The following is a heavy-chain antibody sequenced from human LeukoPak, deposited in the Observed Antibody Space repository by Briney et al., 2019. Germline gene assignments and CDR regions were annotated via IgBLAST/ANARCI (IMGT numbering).Heavy chain of an antibody. Sequence: GGSLRLSCAASGFAFSSYDMHWVRQVTGKGLVWVSAIGRAGDTHYAGSVKGRFTISRDNAKNSLYLQMNSLRAGDTAVYYCVRDPSGHGMDVWGQGTTVTVSS. CDR3: VRDPSGHGMDV. CDR2: IGRAGDT. D-gene: IGHD5-12*01. J-gene: IGHJ6*02. V-gene: IGHV3-13*04. CDR1: GFAFSSYD.